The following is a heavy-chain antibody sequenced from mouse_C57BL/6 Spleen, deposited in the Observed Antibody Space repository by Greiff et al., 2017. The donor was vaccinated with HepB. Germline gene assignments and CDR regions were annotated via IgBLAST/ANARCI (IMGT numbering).Heavy chain of an antibody. CDR3: VRELPRDAWFAY. V-gene: IGHV10-3*01. J-gene: IGHJ3*01. D-gene: IGHD1-1*01. CDR2: IRSKSSNYAT. CDR1: GFTFNTYA. Sequence: EVQGVESGGGLVQPKGSLKLSCAASGFTFNTYAMHWVRQAPGKGLEWVARIRSKSSNYATYYADSVKDRFTISRDDSQSMLYLQMNNLKTEDTAMYYCVRELPRDAWFAYWGQGTLVTVSA.